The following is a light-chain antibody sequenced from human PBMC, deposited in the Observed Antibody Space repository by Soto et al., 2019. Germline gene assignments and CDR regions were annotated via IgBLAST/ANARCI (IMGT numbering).Light chain of an antibody. CDR1: TSDVGTYNL. CDR2: EGT. V-gene: IGLV2-23*01. CDR3: CSYAGTSTWV. J-gene: IGLJ2*01. Sequence: QAVVTQPASVSGSPGQSITISCTGTTSDVGTYNLVSWYQQHPGKAPKLIIYEGTKRPSGVSNRFSGSKSGNTASLTISGLQAEDEAEYHCCSYAGTSTWVFGGGTKVTVL.